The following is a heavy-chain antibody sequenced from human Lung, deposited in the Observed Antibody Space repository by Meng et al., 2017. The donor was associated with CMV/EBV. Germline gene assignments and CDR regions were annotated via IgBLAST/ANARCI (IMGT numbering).Heavy chain of an antibody. J-gene: IGHJ4*02. V-gene: IGHV4-4*02. CDR1: GVSISTDNW. D-gene: IGHD1-26*01. CDR3: AKEWLDATTGQFDY. CDR2: IYRSGST. Sequence: VSGVSISTDNWWSWVRQPPGKGLEWIGAIYRSGSTNYSPSLKSRVTISIDRSKNQFSLRLTSVTAADTAVYYCAKEWLDATTGQFDYWGQGTLVTVSS.